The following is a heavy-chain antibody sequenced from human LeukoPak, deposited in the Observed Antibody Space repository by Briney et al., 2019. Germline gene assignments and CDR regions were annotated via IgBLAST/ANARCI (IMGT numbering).Heavy chain of an antibody. V-gene: IGHV1-18*01. CDR3: VRAEVTGPSYYFDL. CDR1: NYTFTSYG. CDR2: ISAYNGNT. Sequence: ASVRVSCKPSNYTFTSYGISWVRQAPGQGLEWMGWISAYNGNTNYAEKFQGRVAMTTDSSTTTAYMDLWRLRSDDSAVYYCVRAEVTGPSYYFDLWGQGTLVTVSS. J-gene: IGHJ4*02. D-gene: IGHD3-9*01.